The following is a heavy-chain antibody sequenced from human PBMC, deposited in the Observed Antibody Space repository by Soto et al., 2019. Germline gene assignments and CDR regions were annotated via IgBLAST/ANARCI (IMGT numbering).Heavy chain of an antibody. CDR3: ARRPDTTVTTHNDY. Sequence: QVQLQQWGAGLLKPSETLSLTCAVYGGSSSGYYWSWIRQPPGKGLEWIGEINHSGSTNYNPSLKSRVTISVATAQNQLSLKLGSVTAADTAVYYCARRPDTTVTTHNDYWGQGTLVTVSS. CDR1: GGSSSGYY. J-gene: IGHJ4*02. CDR2: INHSGST. D-gene: IGHD4-17*01. V-gene: IGHV4-34*01.